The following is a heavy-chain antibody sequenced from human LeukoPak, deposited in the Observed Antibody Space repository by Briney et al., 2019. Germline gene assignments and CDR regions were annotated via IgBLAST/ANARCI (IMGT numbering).Heavy chain of an antibody. CDR3: ARGGGSGWPFLYYFDY. CDR1: GFTFSSDG. Sequence: GATLIHSCAAAGFTFSSDGMHWGRQAPGKGLEWVAVIWYDGSNKYYADSVKGRFTISRDNSKNTLYLQMNSLRAEDTAVYYCARGGGSGWPFLYYFDYWGQGTLVTVSS. D-gene: IGHD6-19*01. J-gene: IGHJ4*02. V-gene: IGHV3-33*01. CDR2: IWYDGSNK.